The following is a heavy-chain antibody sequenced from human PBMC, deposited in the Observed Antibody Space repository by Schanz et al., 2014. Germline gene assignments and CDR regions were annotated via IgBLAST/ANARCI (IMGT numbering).Heavy chain of an antibody. CDR2: ISSSSGTI. CDR1: GFTFSSYG. CDR3: ARDLSSLIQGDV. V-gene: IGHV3-48*01. Sequence: EEQLVESGGGVVQPGGSLRLSCLASGFTFSSYGMHWVRQAPEKGLEWVSYISSSSGTIYYADSVKGRFTISRDNAKNLLYLQMNGLRAEDTAVYFCARDLSSLIQGDVWGKGTTVTVSS. J-gene: IGHJ6*04. D-gene: IGHD2-2*01.